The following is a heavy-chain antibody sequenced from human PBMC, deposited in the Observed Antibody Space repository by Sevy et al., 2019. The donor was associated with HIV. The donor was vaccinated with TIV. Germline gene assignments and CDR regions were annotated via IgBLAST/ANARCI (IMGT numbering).Heavy chain of an antibody. V-gene: IGHV3-7*03. CDR3: ARGGRTSSSSVLAAFDY. J-gene: IGHJ4*02. CDR1: GFTFSSYW. Sequence: GGSLRLSCAASGFTFSSYWMSWVRQAPGKGLEWVANIKQDGSEKYYVDSVKGRFTISRDKAKNSLYLQLHSMRAEDTAVYYCARGGRTSSSSVLAAFDYWGQGTLVTVSS. D-gene: IGHD6-6*01. CDR2: IKQDGSEK.